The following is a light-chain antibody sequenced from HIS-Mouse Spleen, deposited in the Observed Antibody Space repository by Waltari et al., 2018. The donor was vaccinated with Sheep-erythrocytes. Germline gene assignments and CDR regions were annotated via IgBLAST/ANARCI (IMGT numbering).Light chain of an antibody. V-gene: IGLV2-11*01. CDR3: CSYAGSYTFWV. CDR2: DVS. Sequence: QSALTQPRSVSGSPGQSVTIPCTGTSSDVGGYNYVSWYQQHPGKAPKPMIYDVSTRTSGVPDRFSGSKSGNSASLTISGRQAEDEADYYCCSYAGSYTFWVFGGGTKLTVL. CDR1: SSDVGGYNY. J-gene: IGLJ3*02.